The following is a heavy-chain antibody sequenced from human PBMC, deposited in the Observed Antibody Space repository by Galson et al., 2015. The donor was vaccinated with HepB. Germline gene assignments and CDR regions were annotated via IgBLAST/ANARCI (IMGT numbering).Heavy chain of an antibody. J-gene: IGHJ6*02. CDR3: ATDGVITLLGRAEYGMDV. V-gene: IGHV1-24*01. CDR2: FDPEEGET. D-gene: IGHD2-21*01. Sequence: SVKVSCKVFGYTLIELSMNWVRQAPGKGLEWMGGFDPEEGETIHTQKFQGRVTMTEDTSTNTAYMELSSLNSEDTAVYYCATDGVITLLGRAEYGMDVWGQATTVTVSS. CDR1: GYTLIELS.